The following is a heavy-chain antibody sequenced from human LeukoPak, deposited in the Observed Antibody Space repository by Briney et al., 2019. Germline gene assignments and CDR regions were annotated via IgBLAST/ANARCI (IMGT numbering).Heavy chain of an antibody. CDR1: GESFKDYY. CDR3: ARGVGGYCSGGSCYSEPNWFDP. D-gene: IGHD2-15*01. J-gene: IGHJ5*02. CDR2: INHSGSS. V-gene: IGHV4-34*01. Sequence: PSETLSLTCAVYGESFKDYYWNWIRQPPGKGLEWIGEINHSGSSNYNPSLKSRVTISVDTSKNQFSLKLSSVTAADTAVYYCARGVGGYCSGGSCYSEPNWFDPWGQGTLVTVSS.